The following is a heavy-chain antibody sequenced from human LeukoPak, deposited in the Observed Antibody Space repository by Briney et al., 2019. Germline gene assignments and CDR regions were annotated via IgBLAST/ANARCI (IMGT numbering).Heavy chain of an antibody. CDR2: IKQDGSEA. CDR1: GFTFRAYW. D-gene: IGHD1-26*01. CDR3: ARDKQVGATLLDF. Sequence: PGGSLRLSCVDSGFTFRAYWMTWVRQAPGKGLEWVANIKQDGSEAYYVDSVKGRFIISRDNAKNSLYLEMNSLRVDDTAAYYCARDKQVGATLLDFWGQGTLVTVSS. J-gene: IGHJ4*02. V-gene: IGHV3-7*01.